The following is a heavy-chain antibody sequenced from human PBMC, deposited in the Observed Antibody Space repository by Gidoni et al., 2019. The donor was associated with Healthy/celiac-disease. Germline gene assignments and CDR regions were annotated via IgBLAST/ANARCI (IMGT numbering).Heavy chain of an antibody. CDR1: GFTFSSYA. D-gene: IGHD3-22*01. Sequence: EVQLLESGGGLVQPGGSLRLSCAAAGFTFSSYAICWVRQAPGKGRAWVYATSGRGGSTYYADSVKGRFTISRDNSKNTLYLQMNSLRAEDTAVYYCAKDHRITMIVVVPTDAFDIWGQGTMVTVSS. CDR3: AKDHRITMIVVVPTDAFDI. V-gene: IGHV3-23*01. J-gene: IGHJ3*02. CDR2: TSGRGGST.